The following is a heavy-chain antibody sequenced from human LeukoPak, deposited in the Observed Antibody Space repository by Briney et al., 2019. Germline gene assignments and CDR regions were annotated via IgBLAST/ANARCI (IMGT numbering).Heavy chain of an antibody. CDR1: GFAFSSYG. V-gene: IGHV3-23*01. CDR2: ISGSGGST. CDR3: AGATAPFSYYYYMDV. Sequence: SGGSLRLSCAASGFAFSSYGMSWVRQAPGKGLEWVSGISGSGGSTYYADSVKGRFTISRDNSKNTLFLQMNSLRAEDTAVYYCAGATAPFSYYYYMDVWGKGTTVTVSS. D-gene: IGHD1-26*01. J-gene: IGHJ6*03.